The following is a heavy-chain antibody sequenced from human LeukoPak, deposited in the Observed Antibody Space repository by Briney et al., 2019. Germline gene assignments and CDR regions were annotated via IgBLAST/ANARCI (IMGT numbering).Heavy chain of an antibody. CDR2: INSSSSYI. Sequence: GGTLRLSCAASGFTFSSYSMNWVRQAPGKGLEWVSYINSSSSYIYYADPVKGRFTISRDNARNSLYLQMNTLRTEDTAVYSCARGADGVSSNSRGWFYPWGQGTLVSASS. V-gene: IGHV3-21*01. CDR3: ARGADGVSSNSRGWFYP. D-gene: IGHD2-15*01. CDR1: GFTFSSYS. J-gene: IGHJ5*02.